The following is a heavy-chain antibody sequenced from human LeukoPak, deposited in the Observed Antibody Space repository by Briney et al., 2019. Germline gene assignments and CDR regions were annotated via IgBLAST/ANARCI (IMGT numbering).Heavy chain of an antibody. CDR3: AKTLYSSVLYGLDV. Sequence: GGSLRLSCAASGFTFSSYAISWVRQAPGKGLEWVSGVSGTGDSTYYADSVKGRFTTSRDNSKNTLYLQMSSLRAEDTAIYYCAKTLYSSVLYGLDVWGQGTTVTVSS. CDR1: GFTFSSYA. D-gene: IGHD6-19*01. CDR2: VSGTGDST. J-gene: IGHJ6*02. V-gene: IGHV3-23*01.